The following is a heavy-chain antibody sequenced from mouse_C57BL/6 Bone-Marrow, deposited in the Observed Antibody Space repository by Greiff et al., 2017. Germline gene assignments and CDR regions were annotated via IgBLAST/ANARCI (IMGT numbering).Heavy chain of an antibody. Sequence: EVQLVESGPGLVKPCQSLSLTCSVTGYSITSGYYWNWIRQFPGNKLEWMGYISYDGSNNYKPSLKNRISITRDTSKNQFFLKLNSVTTEDTATYYCARVGLLYYFDYWGQGTTLTVSS. D-gene: IGHD1-1*01. V-gene: IGHV3-6*01. J-gene: IGHJ2*01. CDR3: ARVGLLYYFDY. CDR2: ISYDGSN. CDR1: GYSITSGYY.